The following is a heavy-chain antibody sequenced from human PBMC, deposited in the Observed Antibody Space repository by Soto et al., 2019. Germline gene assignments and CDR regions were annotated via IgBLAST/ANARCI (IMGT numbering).Heavy chain of an antibody. V-gene: IGHV3-48*03. CDR1: GFTFSSYE. J-gene: IGHJ4*02. CDR2: ISSSGTTV. Sequence: PGGSLRLSCAASGFTFSSYEMHWIRQAPGKGLEWVSYISSSGTTVHYADSVKGRFTISRDNATNSLFLQMNSLRAKDTALDYCARASVYWGQWTRVTVAS. D-gene: IGHD3-3*01. CDR3: ARASVY.